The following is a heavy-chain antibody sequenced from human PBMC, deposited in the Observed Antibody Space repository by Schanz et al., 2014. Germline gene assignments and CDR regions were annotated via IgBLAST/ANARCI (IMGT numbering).Heavy chain of an antibody. CDR1: GYTFTSYG. CDR3: ARVSMEFERGKSYYYYMDV. J-gene: IGHJ6*03. CDR2: ISPYNGNT. V-gene: IGHV1-18*01. Sequence: QVQLVQSGAEVKKPGASVKVSCKASGYTFTSYGISWVRQAPGQGLEWMGWISPYNGNTNYAQKLQGRVTMTADTSTSTAYMELNSLTSEDTAVYYCARVSMEFERGKSYYYYMDVWGRGTTVTVS. D-gene: IGHD3-10*01.